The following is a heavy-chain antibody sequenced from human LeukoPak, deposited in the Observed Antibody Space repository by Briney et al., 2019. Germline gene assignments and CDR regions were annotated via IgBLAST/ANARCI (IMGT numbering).Heavy chain of an antibody. CDR3: TRPTTVVTPAAFDI. J-gene: IGHJ3*02. CDR1: GFTFGDYA. D-gene: IGHD4-23*01. V-gene: IGHV3-73*01. CDR2: IRSKANSYAT. Sequence: GGSLRLSCTASGFTFGDYAMSWFRQASGKGLEWVGRIRSKANSYATAYAASVKGRFTISRDDSKNTAYLQMNSLKTEDTAVYYCTRPTTVVTPAAFDIWGQGTMVTVSS.